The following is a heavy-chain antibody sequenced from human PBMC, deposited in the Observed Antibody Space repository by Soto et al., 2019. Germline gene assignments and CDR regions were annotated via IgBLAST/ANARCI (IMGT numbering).Heavy chain of an antibody. CDR3: AAGRYFDWLPRDY. Sequence: QVQLVESGGGVVQPGRSLRLSCAASGFTFSSYGMHWVRQAPGKGLEWVAVIWYDGSNKYYADSVKGRFTISRDNSKNTLYLQMNSLRAEDTAVYYCAAGRYFDWLPRDYWGQGTLVTVSS. V-gene: IGHV3-33*01. CDR1: GFTFSSYG. J-gene: IGHJ4*02. D-gene: IGHD3-9*01. CDR2: IWYDGSNK.